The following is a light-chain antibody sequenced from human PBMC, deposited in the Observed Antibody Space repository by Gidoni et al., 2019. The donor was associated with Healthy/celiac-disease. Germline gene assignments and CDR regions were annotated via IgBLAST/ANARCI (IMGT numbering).Light chain of an antibody. V-gene: IGLV2-23*02. J-gene: IGLJ3*02. CDR1: SSDVGSYNL. CDR2: EVS. CDR3: CSYAGSSTSWV. Sequence: QSALTQHASVSGSPGQSITISCTGTSSDVGSYNLFSWYQQYPGKAPKLMIYEVSTRPSGVSNRFSGSKSGNTASLTISGLQAEDEADYYCCSYAGSSTSWVFGGGTKLTVL.